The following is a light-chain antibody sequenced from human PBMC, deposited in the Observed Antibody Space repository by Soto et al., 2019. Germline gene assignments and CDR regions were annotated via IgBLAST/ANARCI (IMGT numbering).Light chain of an antibody. J-gene: IGKJ1*01. CDR2: DAS. Sequence: ESVLTQSPATLSLSPGERATLSCRAGQSVSSYLAWYQQKPGQAPRLLIYDASNRATGIPARFSGSGSGTDFTLTISTLEPEDFAVYYCQQGMTFGQGTKVEI. V-gene: IGKV3-11*01. CDR1: QSVSSY. CDR3: QQGMT.